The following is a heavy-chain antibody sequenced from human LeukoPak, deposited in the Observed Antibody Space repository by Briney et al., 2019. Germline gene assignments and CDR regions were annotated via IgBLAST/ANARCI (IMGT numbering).Heavy chain of an antibody. V-gene: IGHV3-48*03. CDR3: ARRDSSGLLDY. CDR1: GFTFSNYE. Sequence: PGGSLRLSCAASGFTFSNYEMNWVRQAPGKGLEWLSYISSSGRTVYYADSVKGRFTISRDNAKNSLFLQMNSLRAEDTAFYYCARRDSSGLLDYWGQGTLVTVSS. CDR2: ISSSGRTV. J-gene: IGHJ4*02. D-gene: IGHD3-22*01.